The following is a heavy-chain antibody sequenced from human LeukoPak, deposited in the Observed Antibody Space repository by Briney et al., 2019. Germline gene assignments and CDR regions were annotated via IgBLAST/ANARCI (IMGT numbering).Heavy chain of an antibody. CDR1: GGSISGWY. CDR3: ARETSLAGFASGLGFNY. J-gene: IGHJ4*02. D-gene: IGHD6-19*01. CDR2: IYGSGYT. V-gene: IGHV4-59*01. Sequence: PSETLSLACTVSGGSISGWYWSWIGQPPGKGLEGIRNIYGSGYTNYNPSLKSRVTMSIDTSKNHFSLKLTSVTAADTATYYCARETSLAGFASGLGFNYWGQGILVSVSS.